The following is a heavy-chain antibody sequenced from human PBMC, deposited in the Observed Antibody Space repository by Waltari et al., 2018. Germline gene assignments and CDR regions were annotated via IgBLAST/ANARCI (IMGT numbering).Heavy chain of an antibody. CDR3: ARGIGYYDFWSGYLN. D-gene: IGHD3-3*01. V-gene: IGHV4-34*01. Sequence: QVQLQQWGAGLLKPSETLSLTCPVYGGSFSGYYWSWIRQPPGKGLEWIGEINHSGSTNYNPSLKSRVTISVDTSKNQFSLKLSSVTAADTAVYYCARGIGYYDFWSGYLNWGQGTLVTVSP. J-gene: IGHJ4*02. CDR2: INHSGST. CDR1: GGSFSGYY.